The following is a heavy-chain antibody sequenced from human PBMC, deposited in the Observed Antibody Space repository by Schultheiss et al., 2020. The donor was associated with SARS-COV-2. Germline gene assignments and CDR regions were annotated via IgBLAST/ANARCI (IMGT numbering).Heavy chain of an antibody. CDR3: ATGPSSTSLPFDY. CDR1: GGSISSGGYY. CDR2: IYYSGST. D-gene: IGHD2-2*01. V-gene: IGHV4-31*03. J-gene: IGHJ4*02. Sequence: SETLSLTCTVSGGSISSGGYYWSWIRQHPGKGLEWIGYIYYSGSTYYNPSLKSRVTISVDRSKNQFSLKLSSVTAADTAVYYCATGPSSTSLPFDYWGQGTLVTVSS.